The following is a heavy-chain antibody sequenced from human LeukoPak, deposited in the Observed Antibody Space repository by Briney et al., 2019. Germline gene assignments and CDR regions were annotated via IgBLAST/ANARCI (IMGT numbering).Heavy chain of an antibody. CDR1: GYTFSSYG. Sequence: EASVKVSCKASGYTFSSYGISWVRRAPGQGLEWMGWISAYNGNTNYAQKLQGRVTMTTDTSTSTAYMELRSLRSDDTAVYYCARYTAPHFDYWGQGTLVTVSS. V-gene: IGHV1-18*01. J-gene: IGHJ4*02. D-gene: IGHD5-18*01. CDR3: ARYTAPHFDY. CDR2: ISAYNGNT.